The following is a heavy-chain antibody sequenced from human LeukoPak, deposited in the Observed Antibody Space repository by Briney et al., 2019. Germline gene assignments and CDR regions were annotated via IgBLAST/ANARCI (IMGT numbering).Heavy chain of an antibody. V-gene: IGHV3-7*03. CDR1: GFTLSSYW. CDR3: ARGIVVVPAAIPY. D-gene: IGHD2-2*01. J-gene: IGHJ4*02. CDR2: IKQDGSEK. Sequence: GGSLRLSCAASGFTLSSYWMSWVRQAPGKGLEWVANIKQDGSEKYYVDSVKGRFTISRDNAKNSLYLQMNSLRAEDTAVYYCARGIVVVPAAIPYWGQGTLVTVSS.